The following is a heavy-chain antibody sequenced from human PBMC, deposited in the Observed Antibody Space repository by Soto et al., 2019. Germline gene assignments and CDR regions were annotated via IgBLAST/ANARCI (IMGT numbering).Heavy chain of an antibody. D-gene: IGHD6-6*01. CDR3: AIFTSSSSYYYYGMDV. Sequence: ASVKVSCKASGYTFTSYDINWVRQATGQGLEWMGWMNPNSGNTGYAQKFQGRVTMTRNTSISTAYMELSSPRSEDTAVYYCAIFTSSSSYYYYGMDVWGKGTTVSVSS. CDR1: GYTFTSYD. CDR2: MNPNSGNT. J-gene: IGHJ6*04. V-gene: IGHV1-8*01.